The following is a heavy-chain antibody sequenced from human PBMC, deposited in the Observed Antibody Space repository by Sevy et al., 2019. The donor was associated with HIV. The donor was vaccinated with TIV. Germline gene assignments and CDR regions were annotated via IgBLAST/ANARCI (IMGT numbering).Heavy chain of an antibody. J-gene: IGHJ6*03. Sequence: GGSLRLSCAASGFTVSSNYMSWVRQAPGKGLEWVSVIYSGGSTYYADSVKGRFTISRDNSKNTLYLQMNSLRAEDTAVYYCARVIGSGGYYPWRKYYYYYMDVWGKGTTVTVSS. V-gene: IGHV3-53*01. CDR3: ARVIGSGGYYPWRKYYYYYMDV. D-gene: IGHD3-22*01. CDR2: IYSGGST. CDR1: GFTVSSNY.